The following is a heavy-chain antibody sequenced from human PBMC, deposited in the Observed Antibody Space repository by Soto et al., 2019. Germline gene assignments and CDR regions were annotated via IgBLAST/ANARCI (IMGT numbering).Heavy chain of an antibody. J-gene: IGHJ4*02. CDR1: GFTFSSYA. CDR3: AKYLTGSSRPPSYFDY. CDR2: ISGSGGST. V-gene: IGHV3-23*01. Sequence: GGSLRLSCAASGFTFSSYAMSWVRQAPGKGLEWVSAISGSGGSTYYADSVKGRFTISRDNSKNTLYLQMNSLRAEDTAVYYCAKYLTGSSRPPSYFDYWGQGTLVTVSS. D-gene: IGHD6-13*01.